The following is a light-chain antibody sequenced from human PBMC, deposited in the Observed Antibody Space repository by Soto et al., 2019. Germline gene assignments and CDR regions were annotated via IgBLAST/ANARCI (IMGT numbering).Light chain of an antibody. J-gene: IGKJ2*01. Sequence: EIVLTQSPGTLSLSPGERATLSCRASQSVSSSYLAWYQQNPGQAPRLLIYGASSTATGIPDRFSSSGSGTAFTLTISRLEREDFAVEYCQKYGSSARTFGQRTKLEIK. CDR1: QSVSSSY. CDR2: GAS. V-gene: IGKV3-20*01. CDR3: QKYGSSART.